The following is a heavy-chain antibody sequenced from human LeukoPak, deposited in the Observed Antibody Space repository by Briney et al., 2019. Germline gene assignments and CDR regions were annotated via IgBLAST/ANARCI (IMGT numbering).Heavy chain of an antibody. CDR3: ARRPSTIFGVVRQTGWFDP. CDR1: GGSISRSSYY. Sequence: SETLSLTCTVSGGSISRSSYYWGWIRQPPGKGLEWIGSIYYSGNTYYNPSLKSRVTTSVDTSKNQFSLKLNSVTAADTAVYYCARRPSTIFGVVRQTGWFDPWGQGTLVTVSS. V-gene: IGHV4-39*01. CDR2: IYYSGNT. D-gene: IGHD3-3*01. J-gene: IGHJ5*02.